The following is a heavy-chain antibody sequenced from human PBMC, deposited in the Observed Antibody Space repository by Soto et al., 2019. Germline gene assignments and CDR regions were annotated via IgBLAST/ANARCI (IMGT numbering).Heavy chain of an antibody. D-gene: IGHD3-10*01. CDR1: GFTFSSYG. J-gene: IGHJ6*02. CDR2: ISYDGSNK. CDR3: AKDITDDSGSHSTLYSTPMDV. V-gene: IGHV3-30*18. Sequence: QVQLVESGGGVVQPGRSLRLSCAASGFTFSSYGMHWVRQAPGKGLEWVAVISYDGSNKYYADSVKGRFTISRDNSKNTLYLQMNSLRAEDTAVYYSAKDITDDSGSHSTLYSTPMDVWGQGTTVTVSS.